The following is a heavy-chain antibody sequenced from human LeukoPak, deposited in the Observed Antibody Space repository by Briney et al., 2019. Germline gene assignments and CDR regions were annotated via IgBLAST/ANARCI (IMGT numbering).Heavy chain of an antibody. CDR2: INPNSGGT. V-gene: IGHV1-2*02. D-gene: IGHD3-22*01. J-gene: IGHJ4*02. CDR1: GYTFTRFY. Sequence: GASVKVSCKASGYTFTRFYLYWLRQAPGRGLEWMGWINPNSGGTNYAQKFQGRVTMTRDTSISTAYMELSRLRSDDTAVYYCARDYYDSSGYFFDYWGQGTLVTVSS. CDR3: ARDYYDSSGYFFDY.